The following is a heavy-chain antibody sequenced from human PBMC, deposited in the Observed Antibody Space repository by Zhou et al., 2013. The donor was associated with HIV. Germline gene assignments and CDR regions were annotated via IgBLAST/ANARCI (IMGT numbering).Heavy chain of an antibody. CDR1: GYSFTSYH. CDR3: ARGGGYDPLGY. CDR2: IKINNGDT. D-gene: IGHD5-12*01. Sequence: QVQLVQSGAEVKKPGASMRVSCSISGYSFTSYHITWVRQAPGQGLEWMGWIKINNGDTNYARRFEGRVTMTADTSSSIAYLELRSLTSDDTAIYYCARGGGYDPLGYWGQGTLVIVSS. J-gene: IGHJ4*02. V-gene: IGHV1-18*01.